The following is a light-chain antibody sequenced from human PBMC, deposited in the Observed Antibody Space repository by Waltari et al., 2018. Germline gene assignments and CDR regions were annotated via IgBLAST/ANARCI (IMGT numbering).Light chain of an antibody. CDR1: QSFSSSF. V-gene: IGKV3-20*01. CDR2: GAS. J-gene: IGKJ2*01. Sequence: EIVLTQSPGTLSLSPGDRATLSCRARQSFSSSFLAWYQQKPGQAPRLLIYGASSRATGIPDRSSGGGSGTDFTLTISRLEPEDFAVYYCQQYGGSPPYTFGQGTKLEI. CDR3: QQYGGSPPYT.